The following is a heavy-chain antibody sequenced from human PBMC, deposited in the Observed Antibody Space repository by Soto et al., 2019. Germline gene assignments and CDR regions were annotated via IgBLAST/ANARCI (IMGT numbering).Heavy chain of an antibody. V-gene: IGHV1-8*01. D-gene: IGHD3-3*01. CDR1: GYTFTSYD. CDR3: ARAYDFWSGQNWSDP. J-gene: IGHJ5*02. Sequence: GASVKVSCKASGYTFTSYDINWVRQATVQGLEWMGWMNPNSGNTGYAQKFQGRVTMTRNTSRSTAYMELSSRRSEDTAVYYCARAYDFWSGQNWSDPWGQGTLVNVSS. CDR2: MNPNSGNT.